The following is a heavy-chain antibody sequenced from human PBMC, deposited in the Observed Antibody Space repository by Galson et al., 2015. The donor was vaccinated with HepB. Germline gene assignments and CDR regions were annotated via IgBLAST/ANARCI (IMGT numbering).Heavy chain of an antibody. CDR1: GYTFTDYV. V-gene: IGHV7-4-1*02. J-gene: IGHJ6*03. Sequence: SVKVSCKASGYTFTDYVVNWVRQAPGQGLEWMGWMNTNTGKPTYAPAFPGRFVFSLDTSVTTAYLQISSLETDDTAVYYCARSPLRFLDWLPYYDYYYMDVWGEGTTVTVS. CDR3: ARSPLRFLDWLPYYDYYYMDV. D-gene: IGHD3-3*01. CDR2: MNTNTGKP.